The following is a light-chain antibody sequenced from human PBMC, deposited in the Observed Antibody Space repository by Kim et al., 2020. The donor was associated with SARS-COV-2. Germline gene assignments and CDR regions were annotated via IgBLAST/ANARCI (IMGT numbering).Light chain of an antibody. CDR1: SLRSYY. V-gene: IGLV3-19*01. CDR2: GKN. Sequence: ALEKTVRITCQGDSLRSYYASWYQQKPGQAPVLVIYGKNNRPSGIPDRFSGSSSGNTASLTITGAQAEDEADYYCNSRDSSGNHVVFGGGTKLTVL. J-gene: IGLJ2*01. CDR3: NSRDSSGNHVV.